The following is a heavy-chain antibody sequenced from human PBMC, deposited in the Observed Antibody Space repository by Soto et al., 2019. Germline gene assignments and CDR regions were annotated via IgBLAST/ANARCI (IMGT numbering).Heavy chain of an antibody. V-gene: IGHV1-69*13. CDR2: IIPIFGTA. Sequence: SVKVSCKASGGTFSSYAISWVRQAPGQGLEWMGGIIPIFGTANYAQKFQGRVTVTADESTSTAYMELSSRRSEDTAVYYCASGYAAATIGPLFDYWGQGTLVTVSS. D-gene: IGHD6-25*01. CDR3: ASGYAAATIGPLFDY. CDR1: GGTFSSYA. J-gene: IGHJ4*02.